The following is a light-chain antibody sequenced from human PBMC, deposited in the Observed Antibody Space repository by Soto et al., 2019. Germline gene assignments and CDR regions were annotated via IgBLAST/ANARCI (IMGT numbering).Light chain of an antibody. CDR1: QRVLYSSNNKNY. CDR2: WAS. Sequence: DIVMTQSPDSLAVSLGERATINCKSSQRVLYSSNNKNYLAWYQQKPGQPPKLLIYWASTRESGVPDRFSGSGSGTDFTLTISSLQAEDVAVYYGQQYYRPWTFGQGTKVEIK. V-gene: IGKV4-1*01. CDR3: QQYYRPWT. J-gene: IGKJ1*01.